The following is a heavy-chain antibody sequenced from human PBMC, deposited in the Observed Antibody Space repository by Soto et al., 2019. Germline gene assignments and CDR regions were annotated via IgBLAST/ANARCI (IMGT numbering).Heavy chain of an antibody. CDR3: ARSRYSGSYFFDY. J-gene: IGHJ4*02. CDR1: GGSISSGDYY. Sequence: SETLSLTCTVSGGSISSGDYYWSWIRQPPGKGLEWIAYIHNSVSTHYNPSLKSRVTISVDTSKNQFSLKLSSVTAADTAVYYCARSRYSGSYFFDYWGQGILVTVSS. D-gene: IGHD1-26*01. CDR2: IHNSVST. V-gene: IGHV4-30-4*01.